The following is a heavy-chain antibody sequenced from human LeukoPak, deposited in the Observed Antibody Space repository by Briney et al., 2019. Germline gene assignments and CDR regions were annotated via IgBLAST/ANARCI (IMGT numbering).Heavy chain of an antibody. CDR3: ARDTYYYDSGGYYYVKWIDY. D-gene: IGHD3-22*01. Sequence: GGSLRLSCAASGFTFSSYEMNWVRQAPGKGLEWVSYISSSGSTIYYADSVKGRFTISRDNAKNSLYLQMNSLRAEDTAVYFCARDTYYYDSGGYYYVKWIDYWGQGTLVAVSS. CDR2: ISSSGSTI. J-gene: IGHJ4*02. V-gene: IGHV3-48*03. CDR1: GFTFSSYE.